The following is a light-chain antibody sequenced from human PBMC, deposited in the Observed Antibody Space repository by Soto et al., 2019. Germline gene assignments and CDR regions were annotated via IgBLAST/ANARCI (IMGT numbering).Light chain of an antibody. J-gene: IGKJ2*01. CDR2: GTF. V-gene: IGKV3-20*01. Sequence: EIVLTQSAGSLSLSPGERATLSYRASQSVSSYYLAWYQQKPGQAPRLLIYGTFNRATGIPDRFSGSGSGTDFTLTISRLEPEDFAVYYCQQYGSSPPYTFGQGTKLEIK. CDR3: QQYGSSPPYT. CDR1: QSVSSYY.